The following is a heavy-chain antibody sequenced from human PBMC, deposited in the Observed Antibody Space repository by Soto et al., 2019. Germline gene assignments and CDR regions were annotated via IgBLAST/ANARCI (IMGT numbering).Heavy chain of an antibody. J-gene: IGHJ4*02. CDR3: TTDRHSGYDYPIPFDY. V-gene: IGHV3-15*01. CDR2: IKSKTDGGTT. Sequence: GGSLRLSCAASGFTFSNAWMSWVRQAPGKGLAWVGRIKSKTDGGTTDYAAPVKGRFTISRDDSKNTLYLQMNSLKTEDTAVYYCTTDRHSGYDYPIPFDYWGQGTLVTVSS. CDR1: GFTFSNAW. D-gene: IGHD5-12*01.